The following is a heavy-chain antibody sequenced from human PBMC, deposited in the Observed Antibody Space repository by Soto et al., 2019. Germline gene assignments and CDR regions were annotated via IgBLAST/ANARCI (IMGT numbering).Heavy chain of an antibody. J-gene: IGHJ4*02. Sequence: GLDLEWLALIYWDDDKRYSPSLKSRLTITKDTSKTQVVLTLTNMDPVDTATYYCGRVDSGNFYYFRYWGQGTLVTVSS. CDR3: GRVDSGNFYYFRY. CDR2: IYWDDDK. V-gene: IGHV2-5*02. D-gene: IGHD1-26*01.